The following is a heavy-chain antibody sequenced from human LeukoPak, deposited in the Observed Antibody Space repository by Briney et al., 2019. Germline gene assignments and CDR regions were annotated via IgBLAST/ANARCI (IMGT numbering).Heavy chain of an antibody. D-gene: IGHD2-8*01. V-gene: IGHV4-39*01. J-gene: IGHJ4*02. CDR2: IYYSGST. CDR3: ARHGNQKVMVYEVDY. CDR1: GGSISSSSYY. Sequence: PSETLSLTCTVSGGSISSSSYYWGWIRQPPGKGLEWIGSIYYSGSTYYNPSLQSRVTISVDTSKNQFSLKLSSVTAADTAVYYCARHGNQKVMVYEVDYWGQGTLVTVSS.